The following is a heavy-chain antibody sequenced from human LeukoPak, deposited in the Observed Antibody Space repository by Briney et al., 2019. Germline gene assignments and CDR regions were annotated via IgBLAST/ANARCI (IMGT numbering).Heavy chain of an antibody. Sequence: ETLSLTCAVYGGSFSGYYWSWIRQPPGKGLEWIGEINHSGSTNYNPSLKSRVTISVDTSKNQFSLKLSSVTAADTAVYYCARGRTYYDFWSGYYNWFDPWGQGTLVTVSS. CDR2: INHSGST. CDR3: ARGRTYYDFWSGYYNWFDP. D-gene: IGHD3-3*01. CDR1: GGSFSGYY. V-gene: IGHV4-34*01. J-gene: IGHJ5*02.